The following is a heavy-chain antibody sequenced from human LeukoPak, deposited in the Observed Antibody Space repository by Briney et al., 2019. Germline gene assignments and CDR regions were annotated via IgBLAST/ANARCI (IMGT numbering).Heavy chain of an antibody. CDR2: INPNSGGT. CDR3: ARDRAAFLEPDGFDY. J-gene: IGHJ4*02. Sequence: ASVKVSCKASGYTFTGYYMHWVRQAPGQGLEWMGWINPNSGGTNYAQKFQGRVTMTRDTSISTAYMELSRLRSDDTAVYYCARDRAAFLEPDGFDYWGQGTLVTVSS. V-gene: IGHV1-2*02. CDR1: GYTFTGYY. D-gene: IGHD3-3*01.